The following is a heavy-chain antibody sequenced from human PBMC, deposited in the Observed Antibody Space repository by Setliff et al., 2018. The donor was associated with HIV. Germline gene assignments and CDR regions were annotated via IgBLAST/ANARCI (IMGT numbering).Heavy chain of an antibody. Sequence: PSETLSLTCAVYGGSFSGYYWSWIRQPPGKGLEWIGEIIHSGSTNYNPSLKSRVTISVDTSKNQFSLKLSSVTAADTAVYYCAREVDYYDSSRYLLLYYFDSWGQGTLVTVSS. CDR2: IIHSGST. CDR1: GGSFSGYY. V-gene: IGHV4-34*12. D-gene: IGHD3-22*01. J-gene: IGHJ4*02. CDR3: AREVDYYDSSRYLLLYYFDS.